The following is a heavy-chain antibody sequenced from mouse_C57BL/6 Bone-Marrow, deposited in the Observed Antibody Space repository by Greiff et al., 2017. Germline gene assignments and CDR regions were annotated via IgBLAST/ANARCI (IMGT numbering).Heavy chain of an antibody. CDR3: ARHEVYYGNYPYAMDY. J-gene: IGHJ4*01. V-gene: IGHV1-62-2*01. CDR1: GYTFTEYP. D-gene: IGHD2-1*01. Sequence: QVHVKQSGAELVKPGASVKLSCKASGYTFTEYPIHWVKQRSGQGLEWIGWFYPGSGSIKYNEKFKDKATLTADNSSSTVYMELSRLTSEDSAVYFCARHEVYYGNYPYAMDYWGQGTSVTVSS. CDR2: FYPGSGSI.